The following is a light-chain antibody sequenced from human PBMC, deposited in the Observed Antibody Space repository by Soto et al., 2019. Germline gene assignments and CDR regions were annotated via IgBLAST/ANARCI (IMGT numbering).Light chain of an antibody. CDR1: QSVSGN. CDR2: GAS. J-gene: IGKJ4*01. Sequence: EIVLTQSPATLCVSPGERATLSCRASQSVSGNLAWYQQKPGQAPRLLIYGASSRATDIPDRFSGSGSGTDFTLTISRLEPEDFAVYYCHQYGSSPLTFGGGTKVDIK. CDR3: HQYGSSPLT. V-gene: IGKV3-20*01.